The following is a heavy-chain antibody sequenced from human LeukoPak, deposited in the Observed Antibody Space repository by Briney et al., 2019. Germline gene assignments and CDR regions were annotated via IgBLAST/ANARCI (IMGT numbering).Heavy chain of an antibody. Sequence: SVKVSCKASGGTFSSYAISWVRQAPGQGLEGMGGIIPIFGTANYAQKFQGRVTITTDESTSTAYMELSSLRSEDTAVYYCAREISVGSYFDYWGQGTLVTVSS. CDR2: IIPIFGTA. CDR1: GGTFSSYA. J-gene: IGHJ4*02. CDR3: AREISVGSYFDY. D-gene: IGHD3-10*01. V-gene: IGHV1-69*05.